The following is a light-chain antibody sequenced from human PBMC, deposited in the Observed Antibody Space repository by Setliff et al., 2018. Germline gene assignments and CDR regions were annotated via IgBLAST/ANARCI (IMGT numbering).Light chain of an antibody. CDR1: SSDVGGYNY. V-gene: IGLV2-11*01. CDR2: DVS. CDR3: CSYAGRYTPKV. J-gene: IGLJ1*01. Sequence: QAVLTQPRPVSGSPGQSVTISCTGTSSDVGGYNYVSWYQQHPGKAPKLMISDVSKRPSGVPDLFSGSKSGTTASLTISGLQAEDEADYYCCSYAGRYTPKVFGSGTKVTVL.